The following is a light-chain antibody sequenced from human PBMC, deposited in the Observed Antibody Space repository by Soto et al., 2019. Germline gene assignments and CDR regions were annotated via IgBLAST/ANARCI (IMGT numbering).Light chain of an antibody. CDR1: HSVNSNY. CDR2: GAS. J-gene: IGKJ1*01. CDR3: QQYDSTPPT. Sequence: EIVLTQSPGTLSLSPGERATLSCRASHSVNSNYLAWYQRKPGQAPRLLIYGASNRATDIPYRFSASGSGTDFTLTITRLEAEDFAVYYCQQYDSTPPTFGQGTKVEVK. V-gene: IGKV3-20*01.